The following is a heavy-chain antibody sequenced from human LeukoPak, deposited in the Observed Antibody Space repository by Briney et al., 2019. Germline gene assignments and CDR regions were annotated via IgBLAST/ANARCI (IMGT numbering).Heavy chain of an antibody. V-gene: IGHV4-34*01. CDR3: ARGIGGYSYGPADWFDP. CDR1: GGSFSGYY. D-gene: IGHD5-18*01. J-gene: IGHJ5*02. Sequence: SETLSLTCAVYGGSFSGYYWSWIRQPPGKGLEWIGEINHSGSTNYHPSLKSRVTISVDTSKNQFSLKLSSVTAADTAVYYCARGIGGYSYGPADWFDPWGQGTLVTVSS. CDR2: INHSGST.